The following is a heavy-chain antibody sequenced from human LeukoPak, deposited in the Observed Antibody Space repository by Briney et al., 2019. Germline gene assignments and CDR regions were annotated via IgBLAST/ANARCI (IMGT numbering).Heavy chain of an antibody. Sequence: SETLSLTCTVYGGSFSGYYWSWIRQPPGKGLDWIGDINLSGSTHYNPSLQSRVTISVDTSKNQFSLKLSSVTAADTAVYYCARWGDIVVVPAAMRGFDPWGQGTLVTVSS. CDR2: INLSGST. CDR3: ARWGDIVVVPAAMRGFDP. J-gene: IGHJ5*02. CDR1: GGSFSGYY. D-gene: IGHD2-2*01. V-gene: IGHV4-34*01.